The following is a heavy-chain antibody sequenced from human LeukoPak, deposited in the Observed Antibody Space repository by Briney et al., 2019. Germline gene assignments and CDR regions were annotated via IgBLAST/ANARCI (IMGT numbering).Heavy chain of an antibody. V-gene: IGHV1-46*01. CDR3: VRVDCSAASCSMSLFEN. J-gene: IGHJ4*02. CDR2: INPGGGST. CDR1: GYTFTSNY. D-gene: IGHD2-15*01. Sequence: GASVKVSCKASGYTFTSNYIQWVRQAPGQGLEWMGIINPGGGSTSYAQKFQGRVTMTRDTSTNTVYMELSSLRSEDTAVYYCVRVDCSAASCSMSLFENWGQGTLVTVSS.